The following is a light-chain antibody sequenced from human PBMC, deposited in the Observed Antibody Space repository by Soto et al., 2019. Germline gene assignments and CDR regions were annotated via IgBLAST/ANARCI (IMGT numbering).Light chain of an antibody. V-gene: IGKV1-13*02. CDR3: QQSTA. CDR1: QGISSA. CDR2: DAS. J-gene: IGKJ5*01. Sequence: AIQLTQSPSSLSASVGDRVTITCRASQGISSALAWYQQKPGKAPKLLIYDASSLESGVPSRFSGSGSGTDFTLTISSLQPEDFATYYCQQSTAFGQGTRLEIK.